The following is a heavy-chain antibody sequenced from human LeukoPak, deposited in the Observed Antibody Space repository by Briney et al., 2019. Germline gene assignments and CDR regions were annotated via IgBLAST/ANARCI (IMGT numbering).Heavy chain of an antibody. J-gene: IGHJ4*02. Sequence: GGSLRLSCAASGFTFSSYAVSWVRQAPGKGLEWVSAISGSGGSTYYADSVKGRFTISRDNSKNTLYLQMNSLRAEDTAVYYCAKMNTYYYDSSGCLDYWGQGTLVTVSS. CDR3: AKMNTYYYDSSGCLDY. CDR2: ISGSGGST. V-gene: IGHV3-23*01. D-gene: IGHD3-22*01. CDR1: GFTFSSYA.